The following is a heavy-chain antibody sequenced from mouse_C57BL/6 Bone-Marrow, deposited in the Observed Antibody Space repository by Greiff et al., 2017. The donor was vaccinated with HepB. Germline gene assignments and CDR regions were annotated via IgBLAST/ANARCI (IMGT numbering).Heavy chain of an antibody. CDR3: ASWYFDV. CDR1: GYSITSGYY. Sequence: DSGPGLVKPSQSLSLTCSVTGYSITSGYYWNWIRQFPGNKLEWMGYISYDGSNNYNPSLKNRISITRDTSKNQFFLKLNSVTTEDTATYYCASWYFDVWGTGTTVTVSS. J-gene: IGHJ1*03. V-gene: IGHV3-6*01. CDR2: ISYDGSN.